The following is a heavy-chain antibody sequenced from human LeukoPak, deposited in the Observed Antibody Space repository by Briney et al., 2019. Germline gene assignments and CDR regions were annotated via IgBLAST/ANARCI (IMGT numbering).Heavy chain of an antibody. CDR1: GFTFDDYG. CDR3: ARARSGYDLFPDAFDI. J-gene: IGHJ3*02. D-gene: IGHD5-12*01. Sequence: GGSLRLSCAASGFTFDDYGMSWVRQAPGKGLEWVSGINWNGGSTGYADSVKGRFTISRDNAKNSLYLQMNSLRAEDTALYYCARARSGYDLFPDAFDIWGQGTMVTVSS. V-gene: IGHV3-20*04. CDR2: INWNGGST.